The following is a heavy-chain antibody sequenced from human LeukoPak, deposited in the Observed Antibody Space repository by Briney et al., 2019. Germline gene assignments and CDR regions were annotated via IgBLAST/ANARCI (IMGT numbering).Heavy chain of an antibody. CDR1: GGSINGHY. CDR3: ARRDTGWNYFDY. J-gene: IGHJ4*02. D-gene: IGHD2-8*02. Sequence: SETLSLTCTTSGGSINGHYWSWIRQPPGKRLEWIGDIYYKGNTNYNPSLKSRVSISLDTSNNHLSLNLTSVLAADTAIYYCARRDTGWNYFDYWGQGILVTVSS. V-gene: IGHV4-59*08. CDR2: IYYKGNT.